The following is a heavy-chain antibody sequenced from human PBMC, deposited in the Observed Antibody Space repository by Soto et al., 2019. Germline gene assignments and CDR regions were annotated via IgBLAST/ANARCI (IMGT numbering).Heavy chain of an antibody. J-gene: IGHJ5*02. V-gene: IGHV3-21*01. CDR2: ISSSSSYI. CDR3: ARELQLTGTTNNWFDP. CDR1: GFPFSSYS. D-gene: IGHD1-7*01. Sequence: VGSLRLSCAASGFPFSSYSMNWVRKAPGKGLEWVSSISSSSSYIYYADSVKGRFTISRDNAKNSLYLQMNSLRAEDTAVYYCARELQLTGTTNNWFDPWGQGTLVTVSS.